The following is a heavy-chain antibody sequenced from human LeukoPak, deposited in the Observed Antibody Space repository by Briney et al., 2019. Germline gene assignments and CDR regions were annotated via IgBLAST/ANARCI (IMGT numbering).Heavy chain of an antibody. V-gene: IGHV4-59*01. CDR3: ARSEPSFVLRFLEWFPSWFDP. CDR2: IYYSGST. J-gene: IGHJ5*02. CDR1: GGSISSYY. Sequence: SETLSLTCTVSGGSISSYYWSWIRQPPGKGLEWIGYIYYSGSTNYNPSLKSRVTISVDTSKNQFSLKLSSVTAADTAVYYCARSEPSFVLRFLEWFPSWFDPWGQGTLVTVSS. D-gene: IGHD3-3*01.